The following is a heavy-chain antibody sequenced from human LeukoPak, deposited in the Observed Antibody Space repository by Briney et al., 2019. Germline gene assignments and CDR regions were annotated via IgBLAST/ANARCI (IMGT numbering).Heavy chain of an antibody. V-gene: IGHV4-31*03. CDR3: ARAPLLYSNYDN. CDR2: IYYSGST. Sequence: SETLSLTCTVSGGSISSGGYYWSWIGQHPGKGLEWIGYIYYSGSTYYNPSLKSRVTISVDTSKNQFSLKLSSVTAADTAVYYCARAPLLYSNYDNWGQGTLVTVSS. D-gene: IGHD4-11*01. CDR1: GGSISSGGYY. J-gene: IGHJ4*02.